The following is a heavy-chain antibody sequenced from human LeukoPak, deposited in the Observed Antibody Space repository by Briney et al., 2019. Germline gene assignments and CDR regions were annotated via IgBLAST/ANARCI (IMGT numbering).Heavy chain of an antibody. D-gene: IGHD7-27*01. CDR1: GYTFTSYG. J-gene: IGHJ3*02. V-gene: IGHV1-18*01. CDR3: ARGLTKGRTGDPYAFDI. Sequence: ASVKVSCKASGYTFTSYGISWVRQAPGQGLEWMGWISAYNGNTNYAQKLQGRVTMTTDTSTSTAYMELRSLRSDDTAVYYCARGLTKGRTGDPYAFDIWGQGTMVTVSS. CDR2: ISAYNGNT.